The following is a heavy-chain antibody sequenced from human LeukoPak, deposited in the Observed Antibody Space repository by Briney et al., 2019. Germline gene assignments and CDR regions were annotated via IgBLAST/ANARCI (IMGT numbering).Heavy chain of an antibody. CDR3: ARGGYTNNWFDP. CDR2: INHSGST. V-gene: IGHV4-34*01. Sequence: ETLSLTCAVYGGSFSGYYWSWIRQPPGKGLEWIGEINHSGSTNYNPSLKSRVTISVDTSKNQFSLKLSSVTAADTAVYYCARGGYTNNWFDPWGQGTLVTVSS. J-gene: IGHJ5*02. CDR1: GGSFSGYY. D-gene: IGHD5-24*01.